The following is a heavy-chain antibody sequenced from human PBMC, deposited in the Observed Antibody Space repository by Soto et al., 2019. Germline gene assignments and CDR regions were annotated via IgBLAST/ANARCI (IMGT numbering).Heavy chain of an antibody. CDR2: IAHDGSEK. CDR1: GFTFSSYW. CDR3: ARDRMLRAPIDFYGMNV. V-gene: IGHV3-7*03. D-gene: IGHD3-10*01. J-gene: IGHJ6*02. Sequence: LGGSLRLSCAVSGFTFSSYWMSWVRQAPGRGLEWVATIAHDGSEKFYVDSVKGRFTISRDNTKNSLYLQMNSLRAEDTAVYYCARDRMLRAPIDFYGMNVWGQGTTVTVSS.